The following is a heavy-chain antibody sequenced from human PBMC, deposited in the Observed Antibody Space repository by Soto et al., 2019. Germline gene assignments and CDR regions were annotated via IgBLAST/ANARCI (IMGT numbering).Heavy chain of an antibody. CDR2: ISGSSDYT. CDR3: ARKSSGYYPFDC. CDR1: GFTFSSYS. J-gene: IGHJ4*02. D-gene: IGHD3-22*01. V-gene: IGHV3-23*01. Sequence: EVQLLESGGDLVQPGGSLRLTCAASGFTFSSYSMSWVRQAPGKGLEWVSIISGSSDYTYYADSVKGRFAISRDNSKNTLYLQMNSLRPEDTAVYYCARKSSGYYPFDCWGQGTLVPVST.